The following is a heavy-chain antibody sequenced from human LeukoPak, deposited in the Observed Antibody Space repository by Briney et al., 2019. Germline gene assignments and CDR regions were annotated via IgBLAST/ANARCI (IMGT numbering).Heavy chain of an antibody. CDR1: GASINIRGYY. D-gene: IGHD1-26*01. V-gene: IGHV4-39*07. Sequence: SETLSLTCTVSGASINIRGYYWGWLRQPPGKGLEWIGSIYYNGITYYNPSLKSRATISVDTSMNQFSLRLTSVNAADTAVYYCARDIRSGSYFDFWGQGTLVTASS. CDR2: IYYNGIT. J-gene: IGHJ4*02. CDR3: ARDIRSGSYFDF.